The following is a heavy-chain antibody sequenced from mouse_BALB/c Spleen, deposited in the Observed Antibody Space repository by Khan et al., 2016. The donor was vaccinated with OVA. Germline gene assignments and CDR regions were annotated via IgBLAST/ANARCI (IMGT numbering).Heavy chain of an antibody. J-gene: IGHJ1*01. Sequence: QIHLVQSGPELKKPGETVKISCKASGYTFTNYGMNWVKQAPGKGLKWMGWINTYTGEPTYTDDFKGRFAFSLETSASTAYLQINNLKNEDMATYFCARGASYWYFDVWGAGTTVTVSS. CDR3: ARGASYWYFDV. CDR2: INTYTGEP. CDR1: GYTFTNYG. V-gene: IGHV9-1*02.